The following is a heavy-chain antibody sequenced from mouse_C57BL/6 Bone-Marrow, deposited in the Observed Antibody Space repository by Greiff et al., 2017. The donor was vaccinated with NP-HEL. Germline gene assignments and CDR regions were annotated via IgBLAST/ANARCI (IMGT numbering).Heavy chain of an antibody. V-gene: IGHV5-4*03. J-gene: IGHJ3*01. CDR2: ISDGGSYT. D-gene: IGHD2-3*01. Sequence: EVKVVESGGGLVKPGGSLKLSCAASGFTFSSYAMSWVRQTPEQRLEWVATISDGGSYTYYPDNVKGRFTISRDTAKNNLYLQMSHMKSEDTAMYYCARGGVYDGYYWFAYGGQGTLVTVSA. CDR3: ARGGVYDGYYWFAY. CDR1: GFTFSSYA.